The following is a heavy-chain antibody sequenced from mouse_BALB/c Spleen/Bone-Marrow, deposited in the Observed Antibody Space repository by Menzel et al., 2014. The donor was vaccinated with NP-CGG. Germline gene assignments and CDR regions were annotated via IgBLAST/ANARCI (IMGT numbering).Heavy chain of an antibody. CDR3: ARVPLFRYGSSYGMDY. J-gene: IGHJ4*01. CDR2: IWAGGST. D-gene: IGHD1-1*01. Sequence: VQLQQSGPGLVAPSQRLSITCTVSGFSLTSYGVHWVRRPPGKGLEWLGVIWAGGSTNYNSALMSRLSISKDNSKSQVFLKMNSLQTDDTAMYYCARVPLFRYGSSYGMDYWGQGTPVTVSS. CDR1: GFSLTSYG. V-gene: IGHV2-9*02.